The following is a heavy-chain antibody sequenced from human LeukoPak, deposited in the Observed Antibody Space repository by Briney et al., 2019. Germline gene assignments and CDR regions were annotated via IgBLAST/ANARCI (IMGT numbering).Heavy chain of an antibody. Sequence: SETLSLTCTVSGGSISSSSYYWGWIRQPPGKGLEWIGSIYYSGSTYYNPSLKSRVTISVDTSKNQFSLRLSSVTAADTAAYYCARLYCSDGSCYYLDYWGQGTLVTVSS. V-gene: IGHV4-39*07. J-gene: IGHJ4*02. CDR3: ARLYCSDGSCYYLDY. CDR1: GGSISSSSYY. CDR2: IYYSGST. D-gene: IGHD2-15*01.